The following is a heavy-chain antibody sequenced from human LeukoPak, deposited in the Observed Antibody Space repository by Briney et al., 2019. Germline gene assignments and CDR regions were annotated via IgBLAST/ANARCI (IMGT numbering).Heavy chain of an antibody. Sequence: GASVKVSCKASGYTFTGYYMHWVRQAPGQGLEWMGWINPNSGGTNYAQKFQGRVTMTRDTSISTAYMELSRLRSDDTAVYYCARASTTYYDFWSGSFDCWGQGTLVTVSS. V-gene: IGHV1-2*02. J-gene: IGHJ4*02. CDR2: INPNSGGT. CDR1: GYTFTGYY. D-gene: IGHD3-3*01. CDR3: ARASTTYYDFWSGSFDC.